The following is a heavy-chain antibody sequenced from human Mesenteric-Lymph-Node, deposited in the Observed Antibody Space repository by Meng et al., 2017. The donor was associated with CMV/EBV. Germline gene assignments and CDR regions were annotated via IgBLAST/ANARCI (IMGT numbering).Heavy chain of an antibody. J-gene: IGHJ6*02. CDR2: ISSLGSTI. D-gene: IGHD3-3*01. V-gene: IGHV3-48*04. CDR3: ARVVDDFWGGYYYNYGMDV. Sequence: GGSLRLSCAASGFTFSSYTMHWVRQAPGKGLEWVSYISSLGSTIAYADSVKGRFTISRDNAENSLYLQMDSLTVEDTAVYFCARVVDDFWGGYYYNYGMDVWGQGTTVTVSS. CDR1: GFTFSSYT.